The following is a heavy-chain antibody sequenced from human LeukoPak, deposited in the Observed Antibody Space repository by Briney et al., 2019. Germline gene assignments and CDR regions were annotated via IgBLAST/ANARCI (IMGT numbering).Heavy chain of an antibody. CDR1: GGTFSSYA. V-gene: IGHV1-69*13. CDR2: IIPIFGTA. CDR3: ARVDIVVVPAAMQYYYYGMDV. J-gene: IGHJ6*02. Sequence: SAKVSCKASGGTFSSYAISWVRQAPGQGLEWMGGIIPIFGTANYAQKFQGRVTITADESTSTAYMELSSLRSEDTAVYYCARVDIVVVPAAMQYYYYGMDVWGQGTTVTVSS. D-gene: IGHD2-2*03.